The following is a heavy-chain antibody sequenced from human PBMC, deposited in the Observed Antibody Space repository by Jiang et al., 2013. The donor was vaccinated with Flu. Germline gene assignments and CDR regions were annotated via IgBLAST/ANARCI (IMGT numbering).Heavy chain of an antibody. CDR1: GGSITSGRYY. CDR2: IEYIGST. J-gene: IGHJ4*02. D-gene: IGHD3-10*01. V-gene: IGHV4-31*03. Sequence: GPGLVKPSQSLSLTCTVSGGSITSGRYYWSWIRQRPGKGLEWIGYIEYIGSTYYNPSLKSRLFMSVDTSNHQFSLKLNSVTAADTAVYYCARARRVGSYYYGSGTHGDYFDYWGPGSLVTVSS. CDR3: ARARRVGSYYYGSGTHGDYFDY.